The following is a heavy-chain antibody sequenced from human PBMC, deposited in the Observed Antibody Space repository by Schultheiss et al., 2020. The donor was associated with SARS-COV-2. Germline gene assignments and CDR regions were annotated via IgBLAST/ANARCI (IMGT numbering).Heavy chain of an antibody. CDR1: GGSISRSGYY. J-gene: IGHJ4*02. CDR3: VRDADSSFHY. Sequence: SETLSLTCTVSGGSISRSGYYWGWIRQPPGKGLEWIGSMFYTDNTYYNPSLKSRVTISLDTSKNHLSLKLSSVTAADTAVYYCVRDADSSFHYWGQGTLVTVSS. D-gene: IGHD6-6*01. V-gene: IGHV4-39*02. CDR2: MFYTDNT.